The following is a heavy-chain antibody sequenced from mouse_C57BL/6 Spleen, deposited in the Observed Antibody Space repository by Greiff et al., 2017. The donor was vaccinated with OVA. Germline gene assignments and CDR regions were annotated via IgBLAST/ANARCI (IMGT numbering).Heavy chain of an antibody. Sequence: QVQLQQPGAELVRPGSSVKLSCKASGYTFTSYWMDWVKQRPGQGLEWIGNIYPSDSETHYNQKFKDKATLTVDKSSSTAYMQLSSLTSEDSAVYYCAREDLLYAMDYWGQGTSVTVSS. CDR3: AREDLLYAMDY. V-gene: IGHV1-61*01. D-gene: IGHD5-1*01. CDR1: GYTFTSYW. CDR2: IYPSDSET. J-gene: IGHJ4*01.